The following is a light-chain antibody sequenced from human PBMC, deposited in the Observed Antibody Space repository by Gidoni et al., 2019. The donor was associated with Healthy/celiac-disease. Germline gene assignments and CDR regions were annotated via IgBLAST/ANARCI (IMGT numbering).Light chain of an antibody. CDR1: QSVSSY. V-gene: IGKV3-11*01. CDR3: QQRSNWPHT. CDR2: DAS. Sequence: EIVFTQSPATLSLSPGERATLSCRASQSVSSYLAWYQQKPGQAPRLLIDDASNRATGIPARFSGSGSGTDFTLTISSLEPEDFAVYHCQQRSNWPHTFGQGTKLEIK. J-gene: IGKJ2*01.